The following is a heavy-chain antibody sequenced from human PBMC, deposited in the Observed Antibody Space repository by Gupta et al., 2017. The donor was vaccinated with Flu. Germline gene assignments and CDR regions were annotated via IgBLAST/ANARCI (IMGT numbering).Heavy chain of an antibody. CDR1: GFSLSSSGMR. V-gene: IGHV2-70*04. Sequence: QVTLTESGPALVKATETLTLTCTYSGFSLSSSGMRVTWIRQSPGKALEWLARIDWDADKFYRTSLKTRLAISKDTSKNPVVLSLKNVESVDTGTYYCFRPSGYDPSRFDHWGQGSQVAVS. CDR2: IDWDADK. D-gene: IGHD5-12*01. CDR3: FRPSGYDPSRFDH. J-gene: IGHJ4*02.